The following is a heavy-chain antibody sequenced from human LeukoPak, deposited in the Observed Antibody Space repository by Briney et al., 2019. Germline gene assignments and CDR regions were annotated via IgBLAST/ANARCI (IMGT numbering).Heavy chain of an antibody. Sequence: GGALRVSRAASGFTFSRYAMTWVRQAPGKGLEWVLSISGSVYSKDYADSVKVPITISRDNSKNTLYLQMNSLRGEDTAVYYCAKGVGIEGAGHFDAWGQGTVVTVSS. CDR2: ISGSVYSK. CDR3: AKGVGIEGAGHFDA. D-gene: IGHD6-13*01. V-gene: IGHV3-23*01. J-gene: IGHJ5*02. CDR1: GFTFSRYA.